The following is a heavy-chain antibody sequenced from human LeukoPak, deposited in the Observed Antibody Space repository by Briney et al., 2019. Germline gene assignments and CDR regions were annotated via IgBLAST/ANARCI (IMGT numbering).Heavy chain of an antibody. CDR1: GGTFSSYA. CDR2: IIPIFGTA. V-gene: IGHV1-69*13. D-gene: IGHD4-17*01. CDR3: ARDWYGDYVFDY. J-gene: IGHJ4*02. Sequence: GASVKVSCKASGGTFSSYAISWVRQAPGQGLEWMGGIIPIFGTANYAQKFQGRVTITADESTSTAYMELSSLRSEDTAVYYCARDWYGDYVFDYWGQGTLVTVSS.